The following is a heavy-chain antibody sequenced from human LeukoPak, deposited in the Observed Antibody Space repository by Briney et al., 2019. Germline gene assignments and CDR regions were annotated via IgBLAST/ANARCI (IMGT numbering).Heavy chain of an antibody. Sequence: PSETLSLTCTVSGGSISSSSYYWGWIRQPPGKGLEWIGSIYYSGSTYYNPSLKSRVTISVDTSKNQFSLKLSSVTAADTAVYHCARDLGYSSGWFDYWGQGTLVTVSS. D-gene: IGHD6-19*01. CDR3: ARDLGYSSGWFDY. CDR1: GGSISSSSYY. CDR2: IYYSGST. J-gene: IGHJ4*02. V-gene: IGHV4-39*02.